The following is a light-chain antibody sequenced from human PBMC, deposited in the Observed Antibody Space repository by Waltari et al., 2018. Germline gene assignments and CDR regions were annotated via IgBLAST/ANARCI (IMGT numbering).Light chain of an antibody. Sequence: QSPLTQPASASGTPGQRVTIPCSGSSSNIGNNYGYWYQQLPGTAPKLLIYRANQRPSGVPDRFSGSKSGTSASLTISGLRSEDEADYYCAASDDSLRGWVFGGGTKLTVL. CDR3: AASDDSLRGWV. CDR1: SSNIGNNY. V-gene: IGLV1-47*01. CDR2: RAN. J-gene: IGLJ3*02.